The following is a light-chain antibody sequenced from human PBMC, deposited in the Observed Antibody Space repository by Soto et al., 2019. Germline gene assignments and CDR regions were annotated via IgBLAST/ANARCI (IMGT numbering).Light chain of an antibody. CDR3: HQYDRTPWT. CDR1: QSVLYSSNTKNY. CDR2: WAS. J-gene: IGKJ1*01. V-gene: IGKV4-1*01. Sequence: DIVMTQSPDSLAVSLGERATINCKSSQSVLYSSNTKNYLAWYQQKPGQPPKLLIYWASTRESGVPDRFSGSGSGTEFTLTISSLQAEDVAVYYSHQYDRTPWTFGQGTKVELK.